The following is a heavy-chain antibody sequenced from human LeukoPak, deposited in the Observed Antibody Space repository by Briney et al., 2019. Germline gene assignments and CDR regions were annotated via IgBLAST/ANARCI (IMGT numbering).Heavy chain of an antibody. CDR2: ISGSGGST. V-gene: IGHV3-23*01. Sequence: GGSLRLSCAASGFTFSSYAMSWVRQAPGKGLEWVSAISGSGGSTYYADSVKGRFTISRDNSKNTLYLQMNSLRAEDTAVYYCAKDVGLVGTTNWFDPWGQGTLVTVSS. CDR3: AKDVGLVGTTNWFDP. D-gene: IGHD1-1*01. CDR1: GFTFSSYA. J-gene: IGHJ5*02.